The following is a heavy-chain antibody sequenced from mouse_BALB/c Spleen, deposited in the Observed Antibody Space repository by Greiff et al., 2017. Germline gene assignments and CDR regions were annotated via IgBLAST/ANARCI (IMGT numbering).Heavy chain of an antibody. V-gene: IGHV1-54*01. CDR1: GYTFSSYW. Sequence: VQLQQSGAELMKPGASVKISCKATGYTFSSYWIEWVKQRPGQGLEWIGVINPGSGGTNYNEKFKGKATLTADKSSSTAYMQLSSLTSDDSAVYFCARSRGGYDVYYFDDWGQGTTLTVSS. J-gene: IGHJ2*01. D-gene: IGHD2-2*01. CDR3: ARSRGGYDVYYFDD. CDR2: INPGSGGT.